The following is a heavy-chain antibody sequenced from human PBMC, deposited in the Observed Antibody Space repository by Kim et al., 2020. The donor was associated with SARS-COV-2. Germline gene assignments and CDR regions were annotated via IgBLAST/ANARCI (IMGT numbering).Heavy chain of an antibody. CDR2: IWYDGSNK. D-gene: IGHD3-3*01. CDR1: GFTFSSYG. V-gene: IGHV3-33*01. J-gene: IGHJ6*02. CDR3: ARALLFLEHYYYYGMYI. Sequence: GGSLRLSCAASGFTFSSYGMHWVRQAPGKGLEWVAVIWYDGSNKYYADSVKGRFTISRDNSKNTLYLQMNSLRAEDTAVYYCARALLFLEHYYYYGMYICGQGTTVTVSS.